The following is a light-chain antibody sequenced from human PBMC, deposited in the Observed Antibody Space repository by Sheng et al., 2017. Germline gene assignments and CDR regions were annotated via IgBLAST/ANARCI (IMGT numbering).Light chain of an antibody. V-gene: IGLV2-14*03. CDR1: SSDIGAHDF. CDR2: YVT. CDR3: TSYTNRFTYV. J-gene: IGLJ1*01. Sequence: QSALTQPASVSGSPGQSITISCTGTSSDIGAHDFVSWYQQHPGKAPKLIIYYVTDRPSGVSPRFSGSKSGNTASLTISGVQAEDEADYYCTSYTNRFTYVFGTGTKVTVL.